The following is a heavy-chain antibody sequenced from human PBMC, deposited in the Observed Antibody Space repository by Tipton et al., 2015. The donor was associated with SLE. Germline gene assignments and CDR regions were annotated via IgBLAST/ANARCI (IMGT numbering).Heavy chain of an antibody. V-gene: IGHV4-34*01. CDR1: GGSFSGYY. CDR3: ARGLSLRQRITIFGVVHWFDP. CDR2: INHSGST. Sequence: TLSLTCAVYGGSFSGYYWSWIRQPPGKGLEWIGEINHSGSTNYNPSLKSRVTISVDTSKNQFSLKLSSVTAADTAVYYCARGLSLRQRITIFGVVHWFDPWGQGTLVTVSS. J-gene: IGHJ5*02. D-gene: IGHD3-3*01.